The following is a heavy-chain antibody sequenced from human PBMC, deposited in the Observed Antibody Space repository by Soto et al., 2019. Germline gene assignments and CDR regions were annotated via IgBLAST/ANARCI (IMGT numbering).Heavy chain of an antibody. CDR1: GFTVSSNY. CDR2: IYSGGST. Sequence: GGSLRLSCAASGFTVSSNYMSWVRQAPGKGLEWVSVIYSGGSTYYADSVKGRFTISRDNSKNTLYLQMNSLRAEDTAVYYCARLTMVRGVTPSAFYWGQGTLVTVSS. V-gene: IGHV3-53*01. J-gene: IGHJ4*02. D-gene: IGHD3-10*01. CDR3: ARLTMVRGVTPSAFY.